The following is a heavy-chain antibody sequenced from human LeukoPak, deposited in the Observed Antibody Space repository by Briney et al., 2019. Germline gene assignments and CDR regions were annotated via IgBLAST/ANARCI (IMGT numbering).Heavy chain of an antibody. CDR2: ISSYNGNT. CDR1: GYTFTSYG. CDR3: ARRVAVARRDAFDI. V-gene: IGHV1-18*01. D-gene: IGHD6-19*01. J-gene: IGHJ3*02. Sequence: ASVKVSCKASGYTFTSYGISWVRQAPGQGLEWIGWISSYNGNTNYAQKLQDRVTMSTDTSTGTAYMELRSLRSDDTAVYYCARRVAVARRDAFDIWGQGTMVTVSS.